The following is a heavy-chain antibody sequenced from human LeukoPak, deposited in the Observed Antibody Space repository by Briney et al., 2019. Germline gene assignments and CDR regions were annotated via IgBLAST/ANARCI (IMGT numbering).Heavy chain of an antibody. CDR3: ARGTSSHSGWFDP. D-gene: IGHD6-6*01. J-gene: IGHJ5*02. Sequence: SETLSLTCAVYGGSFSGYYWSWIRQPPGKGLEWIGEINHSGGTNYDPSLKSRVTISVDTSKNQFSLKLSSVTAADTAVYCCARGTSSHSGWFDPWGQVTLVTVSS. V-gene: IGHV4-34*01. CDR1: GGSFSGYY. CDR2: INHSGGT.